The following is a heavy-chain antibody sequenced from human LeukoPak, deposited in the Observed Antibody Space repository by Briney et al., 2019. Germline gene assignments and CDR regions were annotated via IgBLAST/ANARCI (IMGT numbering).Heavy chain of an antibody. D-gene: IGHD2/OR15-2a*01. J-gene: IGHJ2*01. CDR3: ARHRTTHEYFDL. CDR2: IYYSGNT. Sequence: PSETLSLTCTVSSGSISITSYYWGWIRQSPGKGLEWIGSIYYSGNTYDNPSLKSRATMSVDTSKNQFSLRLTSVTAADTAVYFCARHRTTHEYFDLWGRGTLVSVSS. CDR1: SGSISITSYY. V-gene: IGHV4-39*01.